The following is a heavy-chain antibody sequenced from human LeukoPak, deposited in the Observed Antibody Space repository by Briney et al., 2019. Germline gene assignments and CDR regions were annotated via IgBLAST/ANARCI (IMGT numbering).Heavy chain of an antibody. CDR1: GYTFTSYY. J-gene: IGHJ3*02. V-gene: IGHV1-46*01. CDR3: ARPGGSSGYIAAFDI. CDR2: INPSGGST. D-gene: IGHD3-22*01. Sequence: ASVKVSCKASGYTFTSYYMHWVRQAPGQGLEWMGIINPSGGSTSYAQKFQGRVTMTRDTSTSTAYMELSSLRSEDTAVYYCARPGGSSGYIAAFDIWGQGTMVTVSS.